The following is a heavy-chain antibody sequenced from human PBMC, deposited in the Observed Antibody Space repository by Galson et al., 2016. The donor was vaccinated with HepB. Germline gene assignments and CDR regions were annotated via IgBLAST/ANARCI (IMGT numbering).Heavy chain of an antibody. D-gene: IGHD1-20*01. Sequence: SLRLSCAASGFTFRNYAMSWVRQAPGKGLEWVASISGSGGDTYIADSVEGRLTISRDNSKNTVDLQMHSLKVEDTAVYFCAKGSGRAGYNCVPIESWGQGTLVPVSS. CDR2: ISGSGGDT. CDR1: GFTFRNYA. CDR3: AKGSGRAGYNCVPIES. V-gene: IGHV3-23*01. J-gene: IGHJ4*02.